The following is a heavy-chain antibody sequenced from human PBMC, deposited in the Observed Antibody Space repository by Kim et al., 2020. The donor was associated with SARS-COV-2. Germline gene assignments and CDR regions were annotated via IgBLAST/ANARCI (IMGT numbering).Heavy chain of an antibody. V-gene: IGHV3-9*01. D-gene: IGHD3-22*01. CDR2: ISWNSGSI. Sequence: GGSLRLSCAASGFTFDDYAMHWVRQAPGKGLEWVSGISWNSGSIGYADSVKGRFTISRDNAKNSLYLQMNSLRAEDTALYYCAKDIVYYDSSGLDYWGQGTLDTGSS. CDR1: GFTFDDYA. CDR3: AKDIVYYDSSGLDY. J-gene: IGHJ4*02.